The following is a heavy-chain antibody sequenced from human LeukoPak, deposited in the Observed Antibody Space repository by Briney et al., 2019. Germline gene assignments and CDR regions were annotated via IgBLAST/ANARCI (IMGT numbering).Heavy chain of an antibody. CDR3: ARASWSGAPGFDL. CDR1: GGSISSCY. CDR2: IYYSGST. V-gene: IGHV4-59*01. J-gene: IGHJ2*01. Sequence: SETLSLTCTVSGGSISSCYWNWIRQPPGKGLEWIGYIYYSGSTNYNPSLKSRVTISVDTSKNQFSLKLSSVTAADTAVYYCARASWSGAPGFDLWGRGTLVTVSS. D-gene: IGHD3-10*01.